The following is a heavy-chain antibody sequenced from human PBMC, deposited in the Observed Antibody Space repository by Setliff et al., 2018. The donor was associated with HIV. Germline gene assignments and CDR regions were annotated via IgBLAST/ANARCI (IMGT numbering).Heavy chain of an antibody. V-gene: IGHV4-4*08. CDR1: GGSISRYY. CDR3: ARSRIRGYYDTSPAMAFDI. J-gene: IGHJ3*02. D-gene: IGHD3-22*01. CDR2: VYFTGHT. Sequence: SETLSLTCTVSGGSISRYYWSWIRQSPGKGLEWIGYVYFTGHTNFNPSLKSRIVISLDTSKKQFSLHFYSVTAADTAVYYCARSRIRGYYDTSPAMAFDIWGQGTMVTVSS.